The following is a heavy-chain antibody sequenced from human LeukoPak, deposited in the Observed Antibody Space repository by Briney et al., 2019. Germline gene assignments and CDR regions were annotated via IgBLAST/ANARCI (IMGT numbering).Heavy chain of an antibody. D-gene: IGHD3-9*01. Sequence: SGGSLRLSCAASGFTFSSYAMSWVRQAPGKGLGWVSAISGSGGSTYYADSVKGRFTISRDNAKNSLYLQMNSLRAEDTAVYYCARDSLTGYENRYWGQGTLVTVSS. V-gene: IGHV3-23*01. J-gene: IGHJ4*02. CDR2: ISGSGGST. CDR1: GFTFSSYA. CDR3: ARDSLTGYENRY.